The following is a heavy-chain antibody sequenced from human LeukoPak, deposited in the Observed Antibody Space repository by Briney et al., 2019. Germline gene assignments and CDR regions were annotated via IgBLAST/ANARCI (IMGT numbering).Heavy chain of an antibody. CDR1: GFTLSNNW. CDR2: INIDGSTT. Sequence: GGSLRFSCAASGFTLSNNWMDWVRQAPGKGLVWVSRINIDGSTTTYADSVKGRFTISRDNAKNSLYLQMNSLRAEDTALYYCAKGPYYDILTGAFDPWGQGTLVTVSS. V-gene: IGHV3-74*01. J-gene: IGHJ5*02. D-gene: IGHD3-9*01. CDR3: AKGPYYDILTGAFDP.